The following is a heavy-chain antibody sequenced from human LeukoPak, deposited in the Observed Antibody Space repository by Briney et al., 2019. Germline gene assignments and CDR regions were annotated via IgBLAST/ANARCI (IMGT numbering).Heavy chain of an antibody. V-gene: IGHV4-61*05. CDR3: ARAAHQLPWGAFDI. D-gene: IGHD2-2*01. CDR1: GGSIRSSYYY. Sequence: SETLSLTCTVSGGSIRSSYYYWGWIRQPPGKGLEWIGYIYYSGSTNYNPSLKSRVTISVDTSKNQFSLKLSSVTAADTAVYYCARAAHQLPWGAFDIWGQGTMVTVSS. J-gene: IGHJ3*02. CDR2: IYYSGST.